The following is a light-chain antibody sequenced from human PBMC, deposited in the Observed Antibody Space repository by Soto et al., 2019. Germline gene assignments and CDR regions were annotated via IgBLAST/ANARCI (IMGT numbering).Light chain of an antibody. CDR2: LDSDGSH. V-gene: IGLV4-69*01. CDR3: QTWGTGIHVV. J-gene: IGLJ2*01. CDR1: SGHSSYA. Sequence: VLTQSPSASASLGASVKLTCTLSSGHSSYAIAWHQQQPEKGPRYLMKLDSDGSHTKGDAIPDRFSGSSSGAERYLTISSLQSEEEADYYCQTWGTGIHVVFGGGTKLTVL.